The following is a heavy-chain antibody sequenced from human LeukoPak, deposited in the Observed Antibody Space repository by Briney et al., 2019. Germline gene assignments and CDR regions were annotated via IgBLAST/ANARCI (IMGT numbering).Heavy chain of an antibody. D-gene: IGHD1-20*01. Sequence: SVKVSCKASGGTFRSYVITWVRQAPGQGLEWMGRIIPMLDIQNYAQKFQGRVTMTTDTSTSTAYMELRSLRSDDTAVYYCARERESAVYLETCDYWGQGTLVTVSS. J-gene: IGHJ4*02. CDR1: GGTFRSYV. CDR3: ARERESAVYLETCDY. V-gene: IGHV1-69*04. CDR2: IIPMLDIQ.